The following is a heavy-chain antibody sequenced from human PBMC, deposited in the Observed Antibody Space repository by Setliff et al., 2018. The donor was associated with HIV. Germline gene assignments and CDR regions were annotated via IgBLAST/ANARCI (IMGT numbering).Heavy chain of an antibody. CDR3: AKAKSSRMGPPFTDLDY. J-gene: IGHJ4*02. V-gene: IGHV3-23*01. CDR1: GFTFSSYA. CDR2: ISGSGGST. D-gene: IGHD2-8*01. Sequence: GGSLRLSCAASGFTFSSYAMSWVRQAPGRGLEWVSAISGSGGSTYYADSVKGRFTIPRDNSKNTLYLQMNSLRAEDTAAYYCAKAKSSRMGPPFTDLDYWGQGTQVTVSS.